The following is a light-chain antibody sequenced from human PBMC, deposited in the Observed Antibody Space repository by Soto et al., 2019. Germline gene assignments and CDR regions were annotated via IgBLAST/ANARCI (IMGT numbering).Light chain of an antibody. J-gene: IGKJ2*01. CDR2: GVS. CDR3: QQYGRSLFT. Sequence: ENVLTQSPGTLSLSPGGRATLSCRASQSVSSGHLAWYQQKPGQAPRLLIYGVSSRATGIPDRFSGSGSGTDFALTISRLEPEDFAVYYCQQYGRSLFTFGQGTKLDIK. V-gene: IGKV3-20*01. CDR1: QSVSSGH.